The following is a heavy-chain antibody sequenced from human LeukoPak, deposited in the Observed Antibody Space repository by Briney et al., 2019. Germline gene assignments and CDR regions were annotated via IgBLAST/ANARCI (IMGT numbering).Heavy chain of an antibody. J-gene: IGHJ4*02. Sequence: GGSLRLSCAASGFTFSSYEMNRVRLAPGKGLEWVSYISSSGSTIYYADSVKGRFTISRDNAKNSLYLQMNSLRAEDTAVYYCARKDSAGDYFDYWGQGTLVTVSS. D-gene: IGHD2-15*01. CDR3: ARKDSAGDYFDY. V-gene: IGHV3-48*03. CDR2: ISSSGSTI. CDR1: GFTFSSYE.